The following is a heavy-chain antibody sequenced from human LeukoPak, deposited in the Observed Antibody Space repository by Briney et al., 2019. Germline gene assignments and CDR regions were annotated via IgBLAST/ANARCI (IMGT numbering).Heavy chain of an antibody. J-gene: IGHJ4*02. CDR2: IRFDGSHK. CDR3: AKDSGPYYYDSSVDY. CDR1: GFTFNNYG. D-gene: IGHD3-22*01. Sequence: GGSLRLSCAASGFTFNNYGMFWFRQAPGKGLDWVSFIRFDGSHKYYADSVKGRFTISRDNSKNTLYLQMNSLRAEDTAVYYCAKDSGPYYYDSSVDYWGQGTLVTVSS. V-gene: IGHV3-30*02.